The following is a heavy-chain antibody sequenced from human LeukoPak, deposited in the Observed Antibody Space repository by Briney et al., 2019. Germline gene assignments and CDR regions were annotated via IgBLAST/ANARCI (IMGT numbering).Heavy chain of an antibody. J-gene: IGHJ4*02. D-gene: IGHD6-19*01. V-gene: IGHV3-9*01. CDR3: AKDRDSIAVAGTTFDY. CDR1: GFILVEYA. CDR2: IRWNSGSR. Sequence: GRSLTHSCLSCGFILVEYALHWVRQAGGRGRAWVSGIRWNSGSRGYADSGKGRFTTYRNNANNSLYLQMNSLRAKDTAFYYCAKDRDSIAVAGTTFDYWGQRALGTVSS.